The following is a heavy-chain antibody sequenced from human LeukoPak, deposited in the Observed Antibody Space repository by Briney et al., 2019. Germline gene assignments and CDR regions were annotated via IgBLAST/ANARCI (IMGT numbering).Heavy chain of an antibody. CDR2: IYYSGST. D-gene: IGHD3-22*01. CDR3: ARSYDSSGYYFDY. J-gene: IGHJ4*02. V-gene: IGHV4-39*01. CDR1: GGSISSSSYY. Sequence: PSETLSLTCTVSGGSISSSSYYWGWIRQPPGKGLEWIGSIYYSGSTYCNPSLRSRLTISVDTSRNQFSLKLSSVTTADTAVYYCARSYDSSGYYFDYWGQGTLVTVSS.